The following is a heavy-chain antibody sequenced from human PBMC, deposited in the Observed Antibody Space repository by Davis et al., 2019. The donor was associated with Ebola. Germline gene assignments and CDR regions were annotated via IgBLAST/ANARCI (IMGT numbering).Heavy chain of an antibody. J-gene: IGHJ5*01. V-gene: IGHV3-30-3*01. CDR2: ISYDGSNK. Sequence: GESLKISCAASGFTFSSYAIHWVRQAPGKGLEWVAVISYDGSNKYYANSVKGRFTISRDNSKNTLYLQMNSLRAEDTALYHCARVNAVTGYSRFDSWGQGTLVTVSS. CDR3: ARVNAVTGYSRFDS. CDR1: GFTFSSYA. D-gene: IGHD3-9*01.